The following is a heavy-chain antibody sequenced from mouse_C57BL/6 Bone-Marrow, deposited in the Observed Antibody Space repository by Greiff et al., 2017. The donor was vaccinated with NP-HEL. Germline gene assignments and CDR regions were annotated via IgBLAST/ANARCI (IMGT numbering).Heavy chain of an antibody. Sequence: QVQLKQPGAELVKPGASVKLSCKASGYTFTSYWMHWVKQRPGQGLEWIGMIHPNSGSTNYNEKFKSKATLTVDKSSSTAYMQLSSLTSEDSAVYYCASSWVVFAYWGQGTLVTVSA. J-gene: IGHJ3*01. D-gene: IGHD1-1*02. CDR2: IHPNSGST. CDR3: ASSWVVFAY. CDR1: GYTFTSYW. V-gene: IGHV1-64*01.